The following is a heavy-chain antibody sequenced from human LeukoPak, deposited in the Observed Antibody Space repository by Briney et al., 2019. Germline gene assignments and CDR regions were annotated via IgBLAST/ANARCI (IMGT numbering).Heavy chain of an antibody. CDR1: GFTFSSRDW. J-gene: IGHJ3*01. CDR2: IKQDGSEK. CDR3: ARDWYNNSDAFDL. V-gene: IGHV3-7*01. D-gene: IGHD4-11*01. Sequence: GGSLRLSCVASGFTFSSRDWMTWVRQAPGKGLEWVANIKQDGSEKNYVDSVKGRFTISRDNAKNSVDLQMNSLRVEDTAVYYCARDWYNNSDAFDLWGQGTMVTVSS.